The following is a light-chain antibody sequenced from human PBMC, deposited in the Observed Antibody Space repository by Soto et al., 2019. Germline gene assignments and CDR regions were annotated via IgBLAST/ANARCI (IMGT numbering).Light chain of an antibody. CDR3: LLYDGSGKQV. J-gene: IGLJ3*02. CDR1: TGAVTSGYY. Sequence: QAVVTQEPSLTVFPGGTVTLTCASNTGAVTSGYYPNWVQQKPGQPPRALIYSTSNKQSGTPARFSGSLLGGKAALTLSGVQPEDEDEYSCLLYDGSGKQVFGGGTQLTVL. CDR2: STS. V-gene: IGLV7-43*01.